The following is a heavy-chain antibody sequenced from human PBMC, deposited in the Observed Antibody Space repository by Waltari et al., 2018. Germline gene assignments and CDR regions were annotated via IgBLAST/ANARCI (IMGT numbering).Heavy chain of an antibody. V-gene: IGHV4-34*02. CDR2: MNDRRNA. Sequence: QVQLQQWGAGLLKPSETLSLTCAVSSGSFSGYYWTWIRQPPGKGLEWIGEMNDRRNAKYTTSLKSRVTTSIDTSKNHFSLKLSSVTAADTAVYYCARVIKSYSYYYMDVWGKGTTVIVSS. CDR3: ARVIKSYSYYYMDV. J-gene: IGHJ6*03. CDR1: SGSFSGYY.